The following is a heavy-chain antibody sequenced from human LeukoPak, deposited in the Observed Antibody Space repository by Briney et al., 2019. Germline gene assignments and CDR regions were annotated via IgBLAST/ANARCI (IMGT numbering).Heavy chain of an antibody. CDR3: ARELGVATFDH. J-gene: IGHJ4*02. D-gene: IGHD5-12*01. CDR2: IYHSGST. Sequence: PSETLSLTCTVSGYSISGGYYWGWIRQPPGKGLEWIGSIYHSGSTDYNPSLKSRVTIPVDTSKNQFSLKLSSVTAADTAVYYCARELGVATFDHWGQGTLVTVSS. CDR1: GYSISGGYY. V-gene: IGHV4-38-2*02.